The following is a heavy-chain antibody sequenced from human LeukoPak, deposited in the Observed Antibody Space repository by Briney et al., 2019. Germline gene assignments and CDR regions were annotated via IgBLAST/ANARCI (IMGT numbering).Heavy chain of an antibody. CDR1: GFTFCDYC. Sequence: GGSLRLSCAASGFTFCDYCIRWIRQAPGKGLEWVSYISSSGSTIYYADSVKGRFTISRDNAKNSLYLQMDSLRAEDTAVYYCATNARFLNHWGQGTLVTVSS. D-gene: IGHD2/OR15-2a*01. J-gene: IGHJ5*02. V-gene: IGHV3-11*01. CDR3: ATNARFLNH. CDR2: ISSSGSTI.